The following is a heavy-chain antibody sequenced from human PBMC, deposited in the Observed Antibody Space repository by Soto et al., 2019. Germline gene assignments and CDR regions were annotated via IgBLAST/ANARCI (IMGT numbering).Heavy chain of an antibody. V-gene: IGHV3-11*01. CDR1: GFTFSDYY. Sequence: GGSQILSCAASGFTFSDYYMSWIRQAPGRGLEWVSYISSSGSTIYYADSVKGRFTISRDNAKNSLYLQMNSLRAEDTAVYYCARDKGTGYYDYWGQGTLVTVSS. CDR3: ARDKGTGYYDY. J-gene: IGHJ4*02. D-gene: IGHD3-9*01. CDR2: ISSSGSTI.